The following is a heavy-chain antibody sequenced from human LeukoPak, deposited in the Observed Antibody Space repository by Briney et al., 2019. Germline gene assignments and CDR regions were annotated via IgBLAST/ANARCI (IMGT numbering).Heavy chain of an antibody. Sequence: GASVTVSFKSSGYTFTNYGISWVRQAPGQGLEWMGWISAYNGDTDYAQRLQGRVTMTTDTSTSTAYMDLRSLRSDDTAVYYCARGVVGATLYYFDYWGQGTLVTVSS. J-gene: IGHJ4*02. CDR3: ARGVVGATLYYFDY. CDR2: ISAYNGDT. CDR1: GYTFTNYG. V-gene: IGHV1-18*01. D-gene: IGHD1-26*01.